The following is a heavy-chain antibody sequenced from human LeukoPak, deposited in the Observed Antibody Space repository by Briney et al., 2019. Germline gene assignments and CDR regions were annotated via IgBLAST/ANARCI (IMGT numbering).Heavy chain of an antibody. D-gene: IGHD3-9*01. CDR1: GFTFGDYA. V-gene: IGHV3-49*04. J-gene: IGHJ6*02. Sequence: GGSLRLSCTASGFTFGDYAMSWVRQAPGKGLEWVGFIRSKAYGGTTEHAASVKGRFTISRDDSKSIAYLQMNSLKTEDTAVYYCTVPYYDILTGNYGMDVWGQGTTVTVSS. CDR3: TVPYYDILTGNYGMDV. CDR2: IRSKAYGGTT.